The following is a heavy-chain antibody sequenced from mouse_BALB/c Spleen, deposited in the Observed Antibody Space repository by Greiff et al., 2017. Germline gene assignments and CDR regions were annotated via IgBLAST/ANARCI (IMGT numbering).Heavy chain of an antibody. CDR1: GFNIKDTY. J-gene: IGHJ2*02. CDR2: IDPANGNT. D-gene: IGHD2-1*01. CDR3: AKYCYGNSAGY. V-gene: IGHV14-3*02. Sequence: EVQLQESGAELVKPGASVKLSCTASGFNIKDTYMHWVKQRPEQGLEWIGRIDPANGNTKYDPKFQGKATITADTSSNTAYLQLSSLTSEDTAVYSCAKYCYGNSAGYWGQGTSLTVSS.